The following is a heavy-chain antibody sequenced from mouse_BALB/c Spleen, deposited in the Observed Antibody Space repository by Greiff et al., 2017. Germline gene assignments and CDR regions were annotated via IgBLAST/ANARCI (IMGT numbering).Heavy chain of an antibody. V-gene: IGHV7-3*02. CDR2: IRNKANGYTT. CDR3: ARDIDYYGSSQDYYSIDY. D-gene: IGHD1-1*01. CDR1: GFTFTDYY. J-gene: IGHJ4*01. Sequence: EVKLVESGGGLVQPGGSLRLSCATSGFTFTDYYMSWVRQPPGKALEWLGFIRNKANGYTTEYSASVKGRFTISRDNSQSILYLQMNTLRADDSATYYCARDIDYYGSSQDYYSIDYWGQGTSVTVSA.